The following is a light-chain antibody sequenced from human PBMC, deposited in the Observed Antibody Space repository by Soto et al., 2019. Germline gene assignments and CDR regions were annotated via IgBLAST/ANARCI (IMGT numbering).Light chain of an antibody. CDR1: QSVGSN. J-gene: IGKJ4*01. CDR2: DIF. Sequence: EIVLTQSPGTLSLSPGERATLYCRASQSVGSNYLAWYQQKPGQAPRLVIYDIFTRATGVPTRISGSGSGTEFTLTISSLQSEDFAVYYCQQYNSWPLTFGGGTKVDIK. CDR3: QQYNSWPLT. V-gene: IGKV3D-15*01.